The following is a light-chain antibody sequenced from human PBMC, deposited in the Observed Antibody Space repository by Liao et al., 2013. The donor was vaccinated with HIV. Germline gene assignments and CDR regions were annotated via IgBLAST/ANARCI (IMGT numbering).Light chain of an antibody. Sequence: SYLTQPPSVSVSPGQTANITCYGDQLEDTYFSWYHLKPGQSPVLVIFQDFGRPSGIPERFSGSNSGNTGTLTITGTQSVDEGDYYCQAWDSTSYVFGTGTKVTVL. CDR3: QAWDSTSYV. V-gene: IGLV3-1*01. CDR1: QLEDTY. CDR2: QDF. J-gene: IGLJ1*01.